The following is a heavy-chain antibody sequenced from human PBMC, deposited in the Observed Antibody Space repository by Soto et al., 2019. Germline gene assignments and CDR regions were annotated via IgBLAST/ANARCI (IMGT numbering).Heavy chain of an antibody. CDR2: MTYDGATE. CDR3: ARVRLSIAVNDALDV. CDR1: GFTFSDYV. J-gene: IGHJ3*01. Sequence: QVHLVESGGGVVPPGRSLRLSCAASGFTFSDYVIHWVRQAAGKGLEWVASMTYDGATEYYADSVKGRFTMSRDNSKTTVSLQMNSLRPEYTAVYYCARVRLSIAVNDALDVWGQGTTVTVSS. V-gene: IGHV3-30*14. D-gene: IGHD3-3*02.